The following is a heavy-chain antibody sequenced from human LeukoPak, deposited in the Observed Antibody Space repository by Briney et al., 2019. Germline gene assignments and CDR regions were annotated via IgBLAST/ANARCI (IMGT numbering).Heavy chain of an antibody. V-gene: IGHV4-31*03. D-gene: IGHD1-26*01. J-gene: IGHJ4*02. CDR2: IYYSGST. CDR1: GGSISSGGYY. CDR3: ARLVVGATTEYFDY. Sequence: SETLSLTCTVSGGSISSGGYYWSWIRQHPGKGLEWIGYIYYSGSTYYNPSLKSRVTISVDTSKNQFSLKLSSVTAADTAECYCARLVVGATTEYFDYWGQGTLVTVSS.